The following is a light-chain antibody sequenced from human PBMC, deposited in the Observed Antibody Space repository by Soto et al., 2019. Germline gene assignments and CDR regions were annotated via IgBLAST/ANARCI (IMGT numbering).Light chain of an antibody. CDR2: GAS. Sequence: EIVMTQSPATLSVSPGERATLSCRASQRVSSNLAWYQQKPGQAPRLLIYGASTRATGIPARFSGSRSGKEFTLTLSSLQSEDFAVYYCQQYNNWPPTFGQGTRLEIK. V-gene: IGKV3-15*01. CDR3: QQYNNWPPT. CDR1: QRVSSN. J-gene: IGKJ5*01.